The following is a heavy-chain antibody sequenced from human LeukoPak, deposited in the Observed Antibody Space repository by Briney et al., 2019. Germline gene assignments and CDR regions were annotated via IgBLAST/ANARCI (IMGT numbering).Heavy chain of an antibody. D-gene: IGHD2-21*01. CDR1: VFPLSNYA. Sequence: LPGGSLRLSCVASVFPLSNYAMSWVRQVPGKGLEWVSATSSSDDGTYYADSVRGRFTISRDNSKNTLYLQMNRLRVEDAALYYCARAPVTSCRGAFCYPFDYWGQGILVAVSS. CDR3: ARAPVTSCRGAFCYPFDY. J-gene: IGHJ4*02. CDR2: TSSSDDGT. V-gene: IGHV3-23*01.